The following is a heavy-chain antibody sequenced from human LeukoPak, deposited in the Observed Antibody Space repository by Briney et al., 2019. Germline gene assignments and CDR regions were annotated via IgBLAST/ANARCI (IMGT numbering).Heavy chain of an antibody. V-gene: IGHV4-59*08. CDR2: ISYSGNT. J-gene: IGHJ6*02. CDR1: GGSIGNYY. CDR3: ARDSFYYGLDV. D-gene: IGHD2-21*01. Sequence: SQTLSPTCTVSGGSIGNYYWSWIRQPPGRGLEWIGYISYSGNTNYNPSLKSRVTIFFDTSKNQFSLKLSSLTAADTAVYYCARDSFYYGLDVWGQGTTVTVFS.